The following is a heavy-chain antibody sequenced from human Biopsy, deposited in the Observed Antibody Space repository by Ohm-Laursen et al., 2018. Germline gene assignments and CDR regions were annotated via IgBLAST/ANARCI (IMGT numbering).Heavy chain of an antibody. J-gene: IGHJ4*02. CDR2: ISSSGATI. CDR1: GFTFSVHH. V-gene: IGHV3-11*01. D-gene: IGHD2-15*01. Sequence: SLRLSCAASGFTFSVHHMAWVRHAPGKGLEWLSYISSSGATIKYADSVKGRFTISRDNAKNSLYLRMNSLRAEDTAVYFCARARDDFVVVPAAFFDFWGQGTLVTVSS. CDR3: ARARDDFVVVPAAFFDF.